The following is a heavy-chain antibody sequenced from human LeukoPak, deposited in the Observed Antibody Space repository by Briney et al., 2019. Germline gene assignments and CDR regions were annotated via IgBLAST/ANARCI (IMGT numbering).Heavy chain of an antibody. Sequence: ASVKVSCKASGGTFSSYAISWVRQAPGQGLEWMGRIIPVFGIVKYARKFEGKVTITADKSTSTTYMELSGLRTEDTAVYHCARDLSISSTSCPSHWGQGTLVTVSS. D-gene: IGHD2-2*01. J-gene: IGHJ4*02. CDR1: GGTFSSYA. CDR3: ARDLSISSTSCPSH. V-gene: IGHV1-69*04. CDR2: IIPVFGIV.